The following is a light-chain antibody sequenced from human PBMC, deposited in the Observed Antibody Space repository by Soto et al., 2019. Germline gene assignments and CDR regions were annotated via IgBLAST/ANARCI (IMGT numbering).Light chain of an antibody. CDR1: QDISNY. Sequence: LQMTQSPSSLSAYVGDRVNITCQASQDISNYLNWYQQKPGKAPKLLIYDASNLETGVPSRFSGSGSGTDFTFTISSLQPEDIATYYCQQYDNLPVFTFGPGTKVDIK. V-gene: IGKV1-33*01. J-gene: IGKJ3*01. CDR3: QQYDNLPVFT. CDR2: DAS.